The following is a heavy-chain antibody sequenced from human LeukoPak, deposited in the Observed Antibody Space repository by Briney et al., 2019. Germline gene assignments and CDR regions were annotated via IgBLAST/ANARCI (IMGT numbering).Heavy chain of an antibody. D-gene: IGHD2-2*01. V-gene: IGHV1-2*02. CDR2: INPNSGGT. CDR3: ARLLGAHYQLLAIDAFDI. Sequence: ASVKVSCKASGYTFTGYYMHWVRQAPGQGLEWMGWINPNSGGTNYAQKFQGRVTMTRDTSISTAYMELSRLRSDDTAVYYCARLLGAHYQLLAIDAFDIWGQGTMVTVSS. J-gene: IGHJ3*02. CDR1: GYTFTGYY.